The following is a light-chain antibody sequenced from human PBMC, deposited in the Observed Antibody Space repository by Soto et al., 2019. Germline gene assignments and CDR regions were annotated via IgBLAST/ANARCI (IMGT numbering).Light chain of an antibody. V-gene: IGLV1-40*01. J-gene: IGLJ1*01. CDR1: SSNIGAGYD. CDR3: QSYDSSLSGYV. CDR2: GNS. Sequence: QSVLTQPPSVSVAPGQRVIISCTGSSSNIGAGYDVHWYQQLPGTAPKLLIYGNSNRPSGVPDRFSGSKSGTSASLAITGLQAKDEADYYCQSYDSSLSGYVFGTGTKVTVL.